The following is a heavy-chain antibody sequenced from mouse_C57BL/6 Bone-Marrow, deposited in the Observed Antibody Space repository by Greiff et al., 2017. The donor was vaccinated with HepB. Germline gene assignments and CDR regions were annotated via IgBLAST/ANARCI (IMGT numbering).Heavy chain of an antibody. J-gene: IGHJ4*01. CDR3: ASPYYDDDEGGAMDY. CDR1: GFTFSDYG. Sequence: EVQLVESGGGLVKPGGSLKLSCAASGFTFSDYGMHWVRQAPEKGLEWVAYISSGSSTIYYADTVKGRFTISRDNAKNTLFLQMTSLRSEDTAMYYCASPYYDDDEGGAMDYWGQGTSVTVSS. CDR2: ISSGSSTI. V-gene: IGHV5-17*01. D-gene: IGHD2-4*01.